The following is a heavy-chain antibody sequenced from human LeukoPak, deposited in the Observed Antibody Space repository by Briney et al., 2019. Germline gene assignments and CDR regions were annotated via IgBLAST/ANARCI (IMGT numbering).Heavy chain of an antibody. J-gene: IGHJ4*02. CDR1: GGSISSSSYY. V-gene: IGHV4-39*07. CDR3: AREYSGSSPFFDY. CDR2: IYYSGST. Sequence: SETLSLTCTVSGGSISSSSYYWGWIRQPPGKGLEWIGSIYYSGSTYYNPSLKSRVTISVDTSKNQFSLKLSSVTAADTAVYYCAREYSGSSPFFDYWGQGTLVTVSS. D-gene: IGHD6-6*01.